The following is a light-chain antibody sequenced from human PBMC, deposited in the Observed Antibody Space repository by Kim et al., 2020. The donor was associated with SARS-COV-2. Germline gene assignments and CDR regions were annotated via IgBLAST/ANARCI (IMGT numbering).Light chain of an antibody. CDR3: MQSAHWPYT. V-gene: IGKV2-30*01. CDR2: RVS. CDR1: QSRVDRDGNTD. J-gene: IGKJ2*01. Sequence: RPASISCTSRQSRVDRDGNTDLNWFQQRPGQSPRRLIYRVSNRDSGVPDRFSGSVSGAEFTLIISSVEVEDIAVYFCMQSAHWPYTFGQGTKLEIK.